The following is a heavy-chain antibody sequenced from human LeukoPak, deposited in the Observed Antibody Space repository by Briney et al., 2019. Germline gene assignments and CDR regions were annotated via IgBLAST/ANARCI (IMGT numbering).Heavy chain of an antibody. CDR3: AKEGGLA. V-gene: IGHV4-4*07. Sequence: SETLSLTCTVSGDSISTYYWTWIRQPAGKRLEWIGRINTSGTTNYNPSLKSRVTMSVDTSKNQFSLKLSSVTAADTAVHYCAKEGGLAWGQGTLVTVSS. J-gene: IGHJ4*02. CDR2: INTSGTT. CDR1: GDSISTYY. D-gene: IGHD2-15*01.